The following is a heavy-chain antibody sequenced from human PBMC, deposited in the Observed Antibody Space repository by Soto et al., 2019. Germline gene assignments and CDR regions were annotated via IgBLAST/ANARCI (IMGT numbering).Heavy chain of an antibody. CDR3: AKKFGSTSSKGTFYFDY. J-gene: IGHJ4*02. CDR2: ISGSGGST. Sequence: HPGGSLRLSCAASGFTFSSYAMSWVRQAPGKGLEWVSAISGSGGSTYYADSVKGRFTISRDNSKNTLYLQMNSLRAEDTAVYYCAKKFGSTSSKGTFYFDYWGQGTLVTVSS. V-gene: IGHV3-23*01. D-gene: IGHD2-2*01. CDR1: GFTFSSYA.